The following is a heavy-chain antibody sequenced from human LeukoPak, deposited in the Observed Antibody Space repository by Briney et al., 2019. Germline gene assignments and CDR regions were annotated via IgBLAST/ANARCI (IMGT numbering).Heavy chain of an antibody. CDR3: ARGGAWLRLDAFDL. J-gene: IGHJ3*01. Sequence: GGSLRLSCAASGFTFSTYAMRCVRQTPGKGRGWVAVVSVDGTSKYYADSVKGRLTISRDNSKNTLYLQMHNVRTEDTAVYSCARGGAWLRLDAFDLWGQGTVVTVSS. CDR2: VSVDGTSK. V-gene: IGHV3-30-3*01. CDR1: GFTFSTYA. D-gene: IGHD5-12*01.